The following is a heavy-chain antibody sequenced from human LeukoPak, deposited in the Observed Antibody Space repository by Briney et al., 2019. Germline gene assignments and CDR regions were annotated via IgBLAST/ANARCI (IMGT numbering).Heavy chain of an antibody. CDR3: ARDVDGVVPAAAFDY. Sequence: GGSLRLSCAASGFTVSSNYMSWVRQAPGKGLEWVSSISSSSSYIYYADSVKGRFTISKDNAKNSLYLQMNSLRAEDTAVYYCARDVDGVVPAAAFDYWGQGTLVTVSS. CDR2: ISSSSSYI. CDR1: GFTVSSNY. D-gene: IGHD2-2*01. V-gene: IGHV3-21*01. J-gene: IGHJ4*02.